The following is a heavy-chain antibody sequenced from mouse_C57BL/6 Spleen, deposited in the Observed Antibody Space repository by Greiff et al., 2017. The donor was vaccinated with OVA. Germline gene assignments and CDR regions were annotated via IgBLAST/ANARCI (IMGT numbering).Heavy chain of an antibody. CDR3: AKDYYYGSSSAWFAC. Sequence: EVKLVESGGGLVKPGGSLKLSCAASGFTFSDYGMHWVRQAPEKGLEWVAYISSGSSTIYYADTVKGRFTISRDNAKNTLFLQMTSLRSEDTAMYYCAKDYYYGSSSAWFACWGQGTLVTVSA. D-gene: IGHD1-1*01. CDR2: ISSGSSTI. CDR1: GFTFSDYG. V-gene: IGHV5-17*01. J-gene: IGHJ3*01.